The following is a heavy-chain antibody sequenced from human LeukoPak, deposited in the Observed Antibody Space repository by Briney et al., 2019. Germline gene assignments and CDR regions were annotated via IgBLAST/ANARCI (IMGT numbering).Heavy chain of an antibody. V-gene: IGHV3-7*01. CDR2: INKDGSEK. CDR1: GFTFSSYN. J-gene: IGHJ4*02. CDR3: ARHLSGVTGYTYGRGIDY. D-gene: IGHD5-18*01. Sequence: GGSLRLSCAASGFTFSSYNMNWVRQAPGKGLEWVANINKDGSEKYYVDSVKGRFTISRDNAKTSLYLQMISLRAEDTAVYYCARHLSGVTGYTYGRGIDYWGQGTLVTVSS.